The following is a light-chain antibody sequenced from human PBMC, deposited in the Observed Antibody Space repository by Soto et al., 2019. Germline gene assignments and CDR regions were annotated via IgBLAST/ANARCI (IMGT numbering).Light chain of an antibody. CDR2: KAS. V-gene: IGKV1-5*03. CDR3: QQYDNDSWT. Sequence: DIQMTQSPSTLSASVGDRVIITCRASQSISSWLAWYQQKPGKAHNLLIYKASALKSGVPSRFSGSGSGTEFTLTISSLQPDDFATYYCQQYDNDSWTFGQGTKVEIK. CDR1: QSISSW. J-gene: IGKJ1*01.